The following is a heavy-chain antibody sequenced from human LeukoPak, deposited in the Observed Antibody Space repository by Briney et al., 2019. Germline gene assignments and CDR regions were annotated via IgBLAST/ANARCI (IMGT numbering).Heavy chain of an antibody. CDR1: GFTFSSYE. J-gene: IGHJ4*02. CDR2: ISSSGSTI. D-gene: IGHD3-10*01. V-gene: IGHV3-48*03. Sequence: GGSLRLSCAASGFTFSSYEMNWVRQAPGKGLEWVSYISSSGSTIYYADSVKGRFTISRDNAKNSLYLQMNSLRAEDTAAYYCARDAYYYGSGSYSPKFDYWGQGTLVTVSS. CDR3: ARDAYYYGSGSYSPKFDY.